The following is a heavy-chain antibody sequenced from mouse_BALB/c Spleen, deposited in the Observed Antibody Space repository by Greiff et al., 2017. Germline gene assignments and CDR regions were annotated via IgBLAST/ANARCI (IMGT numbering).Heavy chain of an antibody. CDR2: INSNGGST. CDR1: GFTFSSYG. V-gene: IGHV5-6-3*01. Sequence: EVQRVESGGGLVQPGGSLKLSCAASGFTFSSYGMSWVRQTPDKRLELVATINSNGGSTYYPDSVKGRFTISRDNAKNTLYLQMSSLKSEDTAMYYCARDQGMIPAWFAYWGQGTLVTVSA. D-gene: IGHD2-4*01. CDR3: ARDQGMIPAWFAY. J-gene: IGHJ3*01.